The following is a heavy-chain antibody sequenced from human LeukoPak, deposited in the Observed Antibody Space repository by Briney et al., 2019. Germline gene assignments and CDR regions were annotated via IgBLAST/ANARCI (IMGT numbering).Heavy chain of an antibody. J-gene: IGHJ4*02. CDR1: GFTVSSNY. CDR2: IYSGGST. V-gene: IGHV3-53*01. Sequence: GGSLRLSCAASGFTVSSNYMNWVRQAPGKGLEWVSVIYSGGSTYYADSVKGRFTISRDNSKNTLYLQMNSLRAEDTAVYYCARGHDYGDYYLSYWGQGTPVTVSS. CDR3: ARGHDYGDYYLSY. D-gene: IGHD4-17*01.